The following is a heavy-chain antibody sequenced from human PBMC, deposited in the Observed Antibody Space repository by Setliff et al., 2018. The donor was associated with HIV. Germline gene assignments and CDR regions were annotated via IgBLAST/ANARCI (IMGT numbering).Heavy chain of an antibody. J-gene: IGHJ4*02. CDR3: ARDRTAMARFDY. V-gene: IGHV4-59*12. Sequence: PSETLSLTCSVSGGSISSYYWSWIRQPPGKALEWIGDIYYSGMTNYNPSLQSRVTISLDTSKNQFSLKLSSVTAADTAVYYCARDRTAMARFDYWGQGTLVTVSS. CDR1: GGSISSYY. D-gene: IGHD5-18*01. CDR2: IYYSGMT.